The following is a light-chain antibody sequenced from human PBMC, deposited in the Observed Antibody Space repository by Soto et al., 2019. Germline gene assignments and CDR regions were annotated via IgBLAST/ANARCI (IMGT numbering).Light chain of an antibody. CDR2: AAS. J-gene: IGKJ3*01. V-gene: IGKV1-9*01. Sequence: DIQMTQSPSTLSASVGDRVTITCRASQGISSYLAWYQQKPGKAPKLLIYAASTLQSGVPSRFSGSGSGTEFTLTISSLQPEDFATYSCQQLNSYPLTFGPGTKVDIK. CDR1: QGISSY. CDR3: QQLNSYPLT.